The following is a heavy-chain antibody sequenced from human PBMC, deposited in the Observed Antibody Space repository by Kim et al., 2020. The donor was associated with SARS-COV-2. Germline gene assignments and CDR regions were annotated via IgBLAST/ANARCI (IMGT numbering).Heavy chain of an antibody. CDR2: ISGSGGST. D-gene: IGHD5-12*01. J-gene: IGHJ6*02. CDR1: GFTFSSYA. V-gene: IGHV3-23*01. CDR3: AKGLWLRGGMDV. Sequence: GGSPRLSCAASGFTFSSYAMSWVRQAPGKGLEWVSAISGSGGSTYYADSVKGRFTISRDNSKNTLYLQMNSLRAEDTAVYYCAKGLWLRGGMDVWGQGTTVTVSS.